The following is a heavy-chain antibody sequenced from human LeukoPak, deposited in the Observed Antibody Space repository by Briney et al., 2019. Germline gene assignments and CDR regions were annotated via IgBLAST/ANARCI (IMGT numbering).Heavy chain of an antibody. CDR2: INHSGST. J-gene: IGHJ5*02. Sequence: NPSETLSLTCAVYGGSFSGYYWSWIRQPPGKGLEWIGEINHSGSTNYNPSLKSRVTISVDTSKNQFSLKLSSVTAADTAVYYCARGRQQLRPSRANWFDPWGQGTLVTVSS. V-gene: IGHV4-34*01. D-gene: IGHD6-13*01. CDR3: ARGRQQLRPSRANWFDP. CDR1: GGSFSGYY.